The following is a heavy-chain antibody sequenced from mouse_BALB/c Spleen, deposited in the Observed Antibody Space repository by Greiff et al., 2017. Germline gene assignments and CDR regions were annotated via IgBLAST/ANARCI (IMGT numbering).Heavy chain of an antibody. CDR3: TRCGLYGNYAFDY. CDR1: GYTFTSYW. Sequence: VQLQQPGAELVRPGASVKLSCKASGYTFTSYWINWVKQRPGQGLEWIGNIYPSDSNTNYNQKFKDKATLTVDKSSSTAYMQLSSPTSEDSAVYYCTRCGLYGNYAFDYWGQGTSVTVSA. CDR2: IYPSDSNT. V-gene: IGHV1-69*02. D-gene: IGHD2-1*01. J-gene: IGHJ4*01.